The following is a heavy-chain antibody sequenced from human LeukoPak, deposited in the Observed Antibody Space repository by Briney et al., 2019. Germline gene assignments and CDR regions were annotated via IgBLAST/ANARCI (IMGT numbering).Heavy chain of an antibody. CDR2: IESDGTRT. D-gene: IGHD2-2*03. Sequence: PGGSLRLSCAASGITLSDYWMYWVRQGPGEGLVHVSRIESDGTRTVYADSVKGRFTISRDNAKNTMYLQMNSLRAEDTAVYYCVRGGHKLDIETSRYYYGLDVWGQGTTVTVSS. J-gene: IGHJ6*02. V-gene: IGHV3-74*03. CDR3: VRGGHKLDIETSRYYYGLDV. CDR1: GITLSDYW.